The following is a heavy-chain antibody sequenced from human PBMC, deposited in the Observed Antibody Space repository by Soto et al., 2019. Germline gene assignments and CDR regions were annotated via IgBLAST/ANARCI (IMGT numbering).Heavy chain of an antibody. Sequence: PRLSCAASGFTFSSYAMSWVRQAPGKGLEWVSAISGSGGSTYYADSVKGRFTISRDNSKNTLYLQMNSLRAEDTAVYYCAKDYGLVVPAAIRDYFDYWGQGTLVTVSS. CDR3: AKDYGLVVPAAIRDYFDY. J-gene: IGHJ4*02. D-gene: IGHD2-2*02. CDR2: ISGSGGST. CDR1: GFTFSSYA. V-gene: IGHV3-23*01.